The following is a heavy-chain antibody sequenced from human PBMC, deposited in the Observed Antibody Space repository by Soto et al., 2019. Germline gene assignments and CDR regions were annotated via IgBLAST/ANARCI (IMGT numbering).Heavy chain of an antibody. J-gene: IGHJ5*02. V-gene: IGHV4-59*01. CDR1: GGSISSYY. CDR2: IYYSGST. D-gene: IGHD6-13*01. CDR3: ARDTSTASSSWYFNWFDP. Sequence: QVQLQESGPGLVKPSETLSLTCTVSGGSISSYYWSWIRQPPGKGLEWIGYIYYSGSTNYNPSLKSRVTISVDRSKNQFSLKLSSVTAADTAVYYCARDTSTASSSWYFNWFDPWGQGTLVTVFS.